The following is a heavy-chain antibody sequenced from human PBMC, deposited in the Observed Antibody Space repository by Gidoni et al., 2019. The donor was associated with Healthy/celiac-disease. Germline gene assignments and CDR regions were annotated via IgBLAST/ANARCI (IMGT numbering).Heavy chain of an antibody. D-gene: IGHD2-2*01. J-gene: IGHJ4*02. Sequence: QVQLVESGGGVVQPGRSLRLSCAASGFTFSSYGMHWVRQAPGKGLEGVAVIWYDGSKKYYADSVKGRFTISRDNSKNTLYLQMNSLRAEDTAVYYCASLGCSSTSCYDSPPYWGQGTLVTVSS. CDR2: IWYDGSKK. CDR1: GFTFSSYG. CDR3: ASLGCSSTSCYDSPPY. V-gene: IGHV3-33*01.